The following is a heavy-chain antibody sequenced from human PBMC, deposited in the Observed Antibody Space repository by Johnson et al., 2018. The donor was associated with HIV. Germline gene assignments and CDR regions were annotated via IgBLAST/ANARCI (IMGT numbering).Heavy chain of an antibody. Sequence: VQLVESGGGLVKPGGSLRLSCRASGFPFSNAWMNWVRQAPGKGLEWVGRLKSRADGGTTDYAVSVKDRFTILRDDSKNTLYLQMNSLKTEDTAVYYCTTPGIYYDILTGYYKAVEGDDAFDIWGQGTMVTVSS. CDR2: LKSRADGGTT. J-gene: IGHJ3*02. D-gene: IGHD3-9*01. CDR3: TTPGIYYDILTGYYKAVEGDDAFDI. V-gene: IGHV3-15*01. CDR1: GFPFSNAW.